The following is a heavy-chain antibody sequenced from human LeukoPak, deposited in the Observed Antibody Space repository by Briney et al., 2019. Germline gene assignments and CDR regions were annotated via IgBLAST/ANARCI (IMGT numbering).Heavy chain of an antibody. V-gene: IGHV3-23*01. CDR2: ISGSGGST. CDR3: AKDGEPITMIVVVMGGYYFDY. Sequence: GGSLRLSCAASGFTFSSYGMSWVRQAPGKGLEWVSAISGSGGSTYYADSVKGRVTISRDNSKNTLYLQMNSLRAEDTAVYYCAKDGEPITMIVVVMGGYYFDYWGQGTLVTVSS. D-gene: IGHD3-22*01. J-gene: IGHJ4*02. CDR1: GFTFSSYG.